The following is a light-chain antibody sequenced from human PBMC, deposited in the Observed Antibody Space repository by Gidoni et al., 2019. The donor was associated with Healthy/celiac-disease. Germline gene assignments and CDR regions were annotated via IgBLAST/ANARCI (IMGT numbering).Light chain of an antibody. CDR2: WSS. V-gene: IGKV4-1*01. CDR1: QSVLYSSNNKNY. Sequence: DIVMTQSPDSLAVSLVERATINCKSSQSVLYSSNNKNYLAWYQQKPGQPPKLLIYWSSTRESGVPDRFSGSGYGTDFTLTISSLQAEDVAVYYCQQYYSTPYTFGQGTKLEIK. CDR3: QQYYSTPYT. J-gene: IGKJ2*01.